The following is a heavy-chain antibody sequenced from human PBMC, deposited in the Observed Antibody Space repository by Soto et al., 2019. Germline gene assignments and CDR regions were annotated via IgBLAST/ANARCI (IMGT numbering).Heavy chain of an antibody. Sequence: QVQLVQSGAEVKEPGASVTVSCRASGDRFTDYYMHWVRQAPGQGLGWMGWINPNSGVTKYAQKCQGWVTMTRNTSISTVYMQLSRVRFDDTAIYYGARESGGATATLDYYYFYMDVWGTGTTVTVSS. CDR1: GDRFTDYY. D-gene: IGHD5-12*01. CDR2: INPNSGVT. CDR3: ARESGGATATLDYYYFYMDV. J-gene: IGHJ6*03. V-gene: IGHV1-2*04.